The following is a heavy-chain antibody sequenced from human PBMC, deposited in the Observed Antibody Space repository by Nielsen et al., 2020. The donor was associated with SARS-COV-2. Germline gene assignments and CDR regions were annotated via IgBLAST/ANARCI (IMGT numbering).Heavy chain of an antibody. D-gene: IGHD3-10*01. CDR2: IYYTGST. J-gene: IGHJ5*02. Sequence: SETLSLTCTVSGGSISGSSYYWTWIRQHPGKGLEWIGHIYYTGSTYYNPSLKSRLTIFVDTSQNQFSLKLKSVTAADTAVYYCAKTHYYSGRRFDPWGQGTLVTVSS. CDR3: AKTHYYSGRRFDP. V-gene: IGHV4-31*03. CDR1: GGSISGSSYY.